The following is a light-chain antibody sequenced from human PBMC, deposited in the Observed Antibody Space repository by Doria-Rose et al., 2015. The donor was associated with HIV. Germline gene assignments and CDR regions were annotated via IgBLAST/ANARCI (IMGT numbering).Light chain of an antibody. V-gene: IGKV1-39*01. CDR2: AAS. Sequence: DIRLTQSPSSLSASVGDRVTITRRASQSISSYLNWYQQKPAKAPKLLIYAASSLQSGVPSRFRGSGSGTDFTLTISSLQPEDFATYYCQESYSTPGTFGQGTKVDIK. CDR1: QSISSY. CDR3: QESYSTPGT. J-gene: IGKJ1*01.